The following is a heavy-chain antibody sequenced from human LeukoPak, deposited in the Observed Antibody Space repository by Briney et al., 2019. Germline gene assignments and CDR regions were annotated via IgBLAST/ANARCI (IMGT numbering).Heavy chain of an antibody. J-gene: IGHJ5*02. D-gene: IGHD1-14*01. Sequence: SETLSLTCTVSGGSISSYYWSWIRQPPGKGLEWIGYIYYSGSTYYNPSLKSRVTISVDTSKNQFSLKLSSVTAADTAVYYCARKLHRRGFDPWGQGTLVTVSS. CDR1: GGSISSYY. V-gene: IGHV4-30-4*08. CDR3: ARKLHRRGFDP. CDR2: IYYSGST.